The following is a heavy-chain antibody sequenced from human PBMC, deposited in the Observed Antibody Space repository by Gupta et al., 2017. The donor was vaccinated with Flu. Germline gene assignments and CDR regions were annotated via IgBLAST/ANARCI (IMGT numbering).Heavy chain of an antibody. J-gene: IGHJ6*02. CDR1: GFTFSSYT. Sequence: EVQLLESGGDLAQPGGSLRLSCAASGFTFSSYTMTWVRQAPGKGLEWVSAIVGSDSSKYYADSVKGRFTISRDNSKNTLYLQMDSRRVEDTAIYYCAKNGGGLGVWGQGTTVTVSS. CDR3: AKNGGGLGV. D-gene: IGHD3-16*01. V-gene: IGHV3-23*01. CDR2: IVGSDSSK.